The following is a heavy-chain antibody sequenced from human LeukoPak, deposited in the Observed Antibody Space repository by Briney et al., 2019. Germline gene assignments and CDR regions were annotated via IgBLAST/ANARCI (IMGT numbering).Heavy chain of an antibody. CDR2: INPNSGGT. D-gene: IGHD3-22*01. Sequence: ASVKVSCKASGYTFTGYYMHWVRQAPGQGLEWMGRINPNSGGTNYAQKFQGRVTMTRDTSISTAYMELSRLRSDDTAVYYCASRYPLNYYDSSGYTDAFDIWGQGTMVTVSS. CDR1: GYTFTGYY. V-gene: IGHV1-2*06. J-gene: IGHJ3*02. CDR3: ASRYPLNYYDSSGYTDAFDI.